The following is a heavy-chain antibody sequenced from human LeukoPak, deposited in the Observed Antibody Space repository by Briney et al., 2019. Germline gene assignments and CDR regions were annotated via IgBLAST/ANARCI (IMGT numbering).Heavy chain of an antibody. D-gene: IGHD2-21*01. Sequence: GRSRRLACAASGFTFSDYTLNWVRQAPEKVLEWLSYISHSSGSMAYANSVKGSFTISSDSAKNSVYLQINNLRAEDTAVYYCARDRDWAFDYWGQGILVTVSS. V-gene: IGHV3-48*01. CDR1: GFTFSDYT. CDR3: ARDRDWAFDY. J-gene: IGHJ4*02. CDR2: ISHSSGSM.